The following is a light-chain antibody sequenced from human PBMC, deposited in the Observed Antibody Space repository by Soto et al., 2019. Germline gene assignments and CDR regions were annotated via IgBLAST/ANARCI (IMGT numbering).Light chain of an antibody. CDR3: CSYAGSYTPDV. J-gene: IGLJ1*01. CDR2: DGS. CDR1: SSDVGGYNY. V-gene: IGLV2-11*01. Sequence: QSALTQPRSVSGSPGQSVTISCTGTSSDVGGYNYVSWYQQHPGKAPKLMIYDGSKRPSGVPDRFSGSKSGNTASLTISGLQAEDEADYYCCSYAGSYTPDVFGTGTKLTVL.